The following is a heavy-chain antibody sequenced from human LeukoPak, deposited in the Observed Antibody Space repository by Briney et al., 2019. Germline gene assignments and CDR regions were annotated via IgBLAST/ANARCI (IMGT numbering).Heavy chain of an antibody. V-gene: IGHV4-39*07. CDR2: IYTSGST. CDR3: AREQYYFDY. CDR1: GGSISSSSYY. Sequence: SETLSLTCTVSGGSISSSSYYWGWLRQPPGKGLEWIGSIYTSGSTNYNPSLKSRVTISVDTSKNQFSLKLSSVTAADTAVYYCAREQYYFDYWGQGTLVTVSS. D-gene: IGHD4-11*01. J-gene: IGHJ4*02.